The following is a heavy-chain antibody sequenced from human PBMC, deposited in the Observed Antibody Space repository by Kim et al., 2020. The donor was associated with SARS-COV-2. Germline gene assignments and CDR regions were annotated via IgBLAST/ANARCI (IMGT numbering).Heavy chain of an antibody. D-gene: IGHD5-12*01. V-gene: IGHV1-69*04. CDR3: ARESGDIVATMGVYFDY. Sequence: CQGRVTITADKSTSTAYMGLSRLRSEDTAVYYCARESGDIVATMGVYFDYWGQGTLVTVSS. J-gene: IGHJ4*02.